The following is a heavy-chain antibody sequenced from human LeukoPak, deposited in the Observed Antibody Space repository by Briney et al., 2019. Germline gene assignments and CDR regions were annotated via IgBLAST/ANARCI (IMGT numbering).Heavy chain of an antibody. J-gene: IGHJ6*02. CDR2: IIPILGIA. CDR3: ARLEYQLLWRNYYYYYGMDV. Sequence: ASVKVSCKASGGTFSSYAISWVRQAPGQGLEWMGRIIPILGIANYAQKFQGRVTITADKSTSTAYMELSSLRSEDTAVYYCARLEYQLLWRNYYYYYGMDVWGQGTTVTVSS. CDR1: GGTFSSYA. D-gene: IGHD2-2*01. V-gene: IGHV1-69*04.